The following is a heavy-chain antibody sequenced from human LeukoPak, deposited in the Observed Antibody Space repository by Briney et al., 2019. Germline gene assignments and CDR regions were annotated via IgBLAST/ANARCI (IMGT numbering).Heavy chain of an antibody. CDR3: ARVPRSVVVAATGED. V-gene: IGHV4-34*01. CDR2: INHSGST. CDR1: GGSFSGYY. D-gene: IGHD2-15*01. J-gene: IGHJ4*02. Sequence: SETLSLTCAVYGGSFSGYYWSWIRQPPGEGLEWIGEINHSGSTNYNPSLKSRVTISVDTSKNQFSLKLSSVTAADTAVYYCARVPRSVVVAATGEDWGQGTLVTVSS.